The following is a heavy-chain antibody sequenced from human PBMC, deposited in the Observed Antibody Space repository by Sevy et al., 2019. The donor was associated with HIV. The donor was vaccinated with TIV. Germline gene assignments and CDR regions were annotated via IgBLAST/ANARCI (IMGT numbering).Heavy chain of an antibody. V-gene: IGHV3-23*01. CDR3: AKGGGGHYDPDEIGYYFYYYNMDV. J-gene: IGHJ6*03. Sequence: GGSLRLSCAVSGFSFDSYGMTWVRQAPGKGLEWVSGISGSGTRTYYADSVKGRFSISRDNSKNRLYLQINSLRSEDTALIYWAKGGGGHYDPDEIGYYFYYYNMDVWGKGTTVTVSS. CDR2: ISGSGTRT. D-gene: IGHD3-22*01. CDR1: GFSFDSYG.